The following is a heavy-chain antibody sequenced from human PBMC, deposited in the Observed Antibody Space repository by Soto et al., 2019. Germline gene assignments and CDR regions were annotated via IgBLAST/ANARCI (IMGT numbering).Heavy chain of an antibody. V-gene: IGHV1-2*02. D-gene: IGHD4-4*01. CDR2: ISPNSGAS. CDR1: GYSFIDYH. J-gene: IGHJ4*02. Sequence: ASVKVSCKTSGYSFIDYHIHWMRQAPGQGLEWVGWISPNSGASNYTQKFQGRVTMTRDRTTATVYMELTGLRSDDTAVYYCARSRGAVSTNDSWGQGTLVTVSS. CDR3: ARSRGAVSTNDS.